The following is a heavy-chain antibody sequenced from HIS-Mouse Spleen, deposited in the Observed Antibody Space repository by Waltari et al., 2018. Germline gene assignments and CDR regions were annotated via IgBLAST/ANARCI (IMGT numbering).Heavy chain of an antibody. V-gene: IGHV4-39*07. D-gene: IGHD6-13*01. CDR3: AREIPYSSSWYDWYFDL. J-gene: IGHJ2*01. CDR2: IYYSGST. CDR1: GGSISSSSYY. Sequence: QLQLQESGPGLVKPSETLSLTCTVSGGSISSSSYYWGWIRQPPGKGLGGIGSIYYSGSTYYNPSLKSRVTISVDTSKNQFSLKLSSVTAADTAVYYCAREIPYSSSWYDWYFDLWGQGTLVTVSS.